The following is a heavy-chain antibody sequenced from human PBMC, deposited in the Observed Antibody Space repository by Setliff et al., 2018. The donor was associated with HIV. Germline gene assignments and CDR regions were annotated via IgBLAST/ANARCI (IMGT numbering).Heavy chain of an antibody. CDR1: GGSISSGNYY. CDR2: IYYSGST. D-gene: IGHD6-13*01. V-gene: IGHV4-61*02. CDR3: AIKGAATGTGWFDP. Sequence: TLSLTCNVSGGSISSGNYYWSWIRLPAGKGLEWIGRIYYSGSTNYNPSLRSRVTISVDTSKNQFSLKLNSVTAADTAVYYCAIKGAATGTGWFDPWGQGTLVTVSS. J-gene: IGHJ5*02.